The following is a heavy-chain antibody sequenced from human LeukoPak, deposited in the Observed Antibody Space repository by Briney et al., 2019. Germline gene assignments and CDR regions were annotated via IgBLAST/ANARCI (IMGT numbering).Heavy chain of an antibody. CDR1: GGSISSSGYY. Sequence: PSETLSLTCTVSGGSISSSGYYWGWIRQPPGKGLEWVANIKQDGSEKYYVDSVKGRFTISRDNAKNSLYLQMNSLRAEDTAVYYCAREGYYYDSSGYYSTYFDYWGQGTLVTVSS. D-gene: IGHD3-22*01. CDR3: AREGYYYDSSGYYSTYFDY. V-gene: IGHV3-7*01. J-gene: IGHJ4*02. CDR2: IKQDGSEK.